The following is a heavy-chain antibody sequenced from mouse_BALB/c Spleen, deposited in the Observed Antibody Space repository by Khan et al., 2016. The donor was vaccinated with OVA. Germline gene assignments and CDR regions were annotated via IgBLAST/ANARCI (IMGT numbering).Heavy chain of an antibody. CDR3: ATSYFYGYYFDY. CDR1: GFTFNSYG. D-gene: IGHD1-1*01. V-gene: IGHV5-17*02. Sequence: EVELVESGGGLVQPGGSRKLSCAASGFTFNSYGMHWVRQAPEKGLEWVAYISGDSNTIYYADTVKGRFTISRDNPKNTLFLQMTSLMSEDTATDYCATSYFYGYYFDYWGPGTTLTVS. J-gene: IGHJ2*01. CDR2: ISGDSNTI.